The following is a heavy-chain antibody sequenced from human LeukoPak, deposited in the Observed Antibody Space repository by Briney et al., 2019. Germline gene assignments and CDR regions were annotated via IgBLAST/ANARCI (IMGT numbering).Heavy chain of an antibody. CDR3: VRDRTYQLPWEGFFDY. CDR2: ISYDGSNK. J-gene: IGHJ4*02. D-gene: IGHD2-2*01. CDR1: GFTFSSYA. V-gene: IGHV3-30*04. Sequence: GGSLRLSCAASGFTFSSYAMHWVRQAPGKGVEWVAVISYDGSNKYYAASVKGRFTNSRDNSKNTLYLQMNSLRAEDTAVYYCVRDRTYQLPWEGFFDYWGQGTLVTVSS.